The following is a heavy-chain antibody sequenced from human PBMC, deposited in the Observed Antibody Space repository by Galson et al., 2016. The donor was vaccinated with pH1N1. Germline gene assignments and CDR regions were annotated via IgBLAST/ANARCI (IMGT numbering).Heavy chain of an antibody. V-gene: IGHV3-23*01. Sequence: SLRLSCAASGVSFTYHGMSWVRQAPGMGMGWVSAIVGSGDRTYYADSVKGRFTISRDNSKNTLYLQMNSLRVDDTAIYYCAKRVAAGPYYYMDGWGKGTTGTVSS. D-gene: IGHD2-15*01. CDR2: IVGSGDRT. CDR1: GVSFTYHG. CDR3: AKRVAAGPYYYMDG. J-gene: IGHJ6*03.